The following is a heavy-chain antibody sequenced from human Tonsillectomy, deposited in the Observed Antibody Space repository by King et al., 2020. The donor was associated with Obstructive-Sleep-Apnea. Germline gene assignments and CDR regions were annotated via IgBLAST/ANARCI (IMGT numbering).Heavy chain of an antibody. V-gene: IGHV4-4*02. D-gene: IGHD6-19*01. J-gene: IGHJ4*02. CDR2: MYHSGST. CDR1: GGSISSSNW. Sequence: QVQLQESGPGLVKPSGTLSLTCGVSGGSISSSNWWSWVRQPPGKVLGWIGEMYHSGSTNYNPSLKSRVTISVDKSRNQFSLKMTSVTAADPAVYYCVRECSWAGREGSRGWYAFDYWGQGTLVTVSS. CDR3: VRECSWAGREGSRGWYAFDY.